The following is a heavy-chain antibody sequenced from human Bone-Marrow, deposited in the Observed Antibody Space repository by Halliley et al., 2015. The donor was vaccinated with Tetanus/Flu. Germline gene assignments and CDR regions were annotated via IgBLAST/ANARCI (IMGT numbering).Heavy chain of an antibody. CDR2: INNGGTT. V-gene: IGHV4-59*01. D-gene: IGHD3-3*01. Sequence: TLSLTCTVSGGSISNYFWSWIRQPPGKGLEWIGYINNGGTTHYNPSLTSRVTISVDTSKNQFSLKLSSVTAADTAVYYCARGGNYDFWGGSGDPWFDPWGQGTLVTVSS. CDR1: GGSISNYF. J-gene: IGHJ5*02. CDR3: ARGGNYDFWGGSGDPWFDP.